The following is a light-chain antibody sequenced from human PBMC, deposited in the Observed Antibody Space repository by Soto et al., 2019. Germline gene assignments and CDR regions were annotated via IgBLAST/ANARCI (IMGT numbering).Light chain of an antibody. J-gene: IGKJ2*01. V-gene: IGKV1-9*01. CDR1: QDISSY. CDR2: AAS. Sequence: IQLTQSPSSLSASVGDRVTITCRASQDISSYLAWYQQKPGTAPKVLIFAASTLESGVAFRFSGSGSGTDFTLTIGSLLPEDFATYYCQHLNDYPYTFGQGTKLEIK. CDR3: QHLNDYPYT.